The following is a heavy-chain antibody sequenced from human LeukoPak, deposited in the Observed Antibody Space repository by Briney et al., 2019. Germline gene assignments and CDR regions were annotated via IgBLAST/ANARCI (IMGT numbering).Heavy chain of an antibody. V-gene: IGHV4-59*08. D-gene: IGHD6-13*01. J-gene: IGHJ3*02. CDR1: GGSISSYY. CDR3: ARTYSSSWCYAFDI. CDR2: IYYSGST. Sequence: SETLSLICTVAGGSISSYYWSWIRQPPGEGREWIGYIYYSGSTNYNPSLKSRVTISVDTPKNHFSLNLSSVTAADTAVYYCARTYSSSWCYAFDIWGQGTMVTVSS.